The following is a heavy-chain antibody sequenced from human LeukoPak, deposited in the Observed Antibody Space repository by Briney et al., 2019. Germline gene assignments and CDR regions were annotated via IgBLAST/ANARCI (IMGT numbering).Heavy chain of an antibody. CDR3: ASAHGGSGYDRPFDY. CDR2: IDSSASTT. J-gene: IGHJ4*02. Sequence: PGGSLRLSCTASKFYFSTYDMNWVRQVPGKGLEWVSCIDSSASTTYYAGSVQGRFTVSRDNAKNSLYLQMTSLRVEDTAFYYCASAHGGSGYDRPFDYWGQGTLVTVSS. CDR1: KFYFSTYD. D-gene: IGHD5-12*01. V-gene: IGHV3-48*03.